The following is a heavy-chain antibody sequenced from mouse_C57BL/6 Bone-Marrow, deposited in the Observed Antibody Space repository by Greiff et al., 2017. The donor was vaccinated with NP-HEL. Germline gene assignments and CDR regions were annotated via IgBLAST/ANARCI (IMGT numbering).Heavy chain of an antibody. Sequence: QVQLQQSGAELVRPGASVTLSCKASGYTFTDYEMHWVKQTPVHGLEWIGAIDPETGGTAYNQKFKGKAMLTADKSSSLAYMELRSLTSEDSAVYYCTRLGYYYGRSCYWYFDVWGTGTTVTVSS. D-gene: IGHD1-1*01. CDR3: TRLGYYYGRSCYWYFDV. J-gene: IGHJ1*03. V-gene: IGHV1-15*01. CDR1: GYTFTDYE. CDR2: IDPETGGT.